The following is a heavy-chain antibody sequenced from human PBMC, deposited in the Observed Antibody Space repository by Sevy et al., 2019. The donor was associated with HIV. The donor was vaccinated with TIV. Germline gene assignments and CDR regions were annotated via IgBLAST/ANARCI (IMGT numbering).Heavy chain of an antibody. CDR2: ISSSSNYI. CDR1: GFTFSKYP. J-gene: IGHJ4*02. Sequence: GGSLRLSCVVSGFTFSKYPMNWVRQAPGKGLEWVSSISSSSNYIYYGDSVKGRFTSSRDNAKNSLYLQMKSLRADDTAVYYCVRDGGCSSSSCLLYFDYWGQGILVTVSS. CDR3: VRDGGCSSSSCLLYFDY. V-gene: IGHV3-21*01. D-gene: IGHD2-15*01.